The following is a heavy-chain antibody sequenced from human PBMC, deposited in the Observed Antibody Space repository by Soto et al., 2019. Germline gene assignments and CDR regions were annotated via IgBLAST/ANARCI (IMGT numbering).Heavy chain of an antibody. V-gene: IGHV4-4*08. CDR3: ARRITGDPHFDL. CDR2: VYSNGDT. Sequence: QLQLQESGPGLVKPSETLSLTCTVSDGSISSYYWSWIRQPPGKGLEWIGYVYSNGDTSFNPSLKRRVTISVDTSRNRFSLRLNSVTAADKAVYYCARRITGDPHFDLWGRGTLVTVSS. J-gene: IGHJ2*01. CDR1: DGSISSYY. D-gene: IGHD1-20*01.